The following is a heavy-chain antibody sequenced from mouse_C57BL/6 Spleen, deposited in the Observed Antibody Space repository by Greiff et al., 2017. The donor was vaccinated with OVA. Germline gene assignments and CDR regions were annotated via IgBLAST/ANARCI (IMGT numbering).Heavy chain of an antibody. V-gene: IGHV1-52*01. Sequence: VQLQQPGAELVRPGSSVKLSCKASGYTFTSYWMHWVKQRPIQGLEWIGNIDPSDSETHYNQKFKDKATLTVDKSSSTAYMQLSSLTSEDSAVYYCARGRGSNPFSPYYFDYWGQGTTLTVSS. CDR3: ARGRGSNPFSPYYFDY. CDR1: GYTFTSYW. CDR2: IDPSDSET. J-gene: IGHJ2*01. D-gene: IGHD1-1*01.